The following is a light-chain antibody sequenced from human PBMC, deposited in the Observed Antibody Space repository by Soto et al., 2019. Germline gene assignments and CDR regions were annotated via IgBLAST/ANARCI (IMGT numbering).Light chain of an antibody. CDR3: QQYGSSPFLT. CDR2: GAS. CDR1: QSVSSSY. J-gene: IGKJ4*01. V-gene: IGKV3-20*01. Sequence: IVLTQSPGTLSLSPGERATLSCRASQSVSSSYLAWYQQKPGQAPRLLIYGASSRATGIPDRFSGSGSGTDFTLTISRLEPEDFAVYYCQQYGSSPFLTFGGGTKVDI.